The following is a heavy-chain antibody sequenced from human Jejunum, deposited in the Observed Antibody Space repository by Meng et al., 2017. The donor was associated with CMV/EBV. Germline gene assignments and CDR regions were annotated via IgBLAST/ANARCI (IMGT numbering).Heavy chain of an antibody. CDR1: STAW. Sequence: STAWMSWVRHATIPVLEWVDHIPNPTDTAPPHSTSPFPHPFPLSLSDSKNMLYLQMESLKTEDTAVYYCTSGYPHFDWLNSQFDYWGQGTLVTVSS. CDR2: IPNPTDTAPP. V-gene: IGHV3-15*01. D-gene: IGHD3-9*01. J-gene: IGHJ4*02. CDR3: TSGYPHFDWLNSQFDY.